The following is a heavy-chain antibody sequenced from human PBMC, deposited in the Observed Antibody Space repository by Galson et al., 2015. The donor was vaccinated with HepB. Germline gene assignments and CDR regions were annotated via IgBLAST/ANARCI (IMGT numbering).Heavy chain of an antibody. J-gene: IGHJ6*03. CDR3: ARYWSSSGCYMDV. V-gene: IGHV6-1*01. Sequence: CAIPGDSVSSNSATWNWIRQSPSRGLEWLGRTYYRSKWYYDYAVSVKSRIIINPDTSKNQFSLQLNSVTPEDTAVYYCARYWSSSGCYMDVWGKGTTVTVSS. CDR2: TYYRSKWYY. D-gene: IGHD2-8*02. CDR1: GDSVSSNSAT.